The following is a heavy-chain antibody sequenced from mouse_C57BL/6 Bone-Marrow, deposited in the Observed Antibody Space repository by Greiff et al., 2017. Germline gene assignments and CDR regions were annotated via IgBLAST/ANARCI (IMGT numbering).Heavy chain of an antibody. CDR3: ARWGYDYDGGYFDY. CDR2: IYPGNSDT. CDR1: GYTFTSYW. Sequence: EVQLQQSGTVLARPGASVKMSCKTSGYTFTSYWMHWVKQRPGQGLEWIGAIYPGNSDTSYNQKFKGKAKLTAVTSASTAYMELSSLTSEDSAVYYCARWGYDYDGGYFDYWGQGTTLTVSS. D-gene: IGHD2-4*01. V-gene: IGHV1-5*01. J-gene: IGHJ2*01.